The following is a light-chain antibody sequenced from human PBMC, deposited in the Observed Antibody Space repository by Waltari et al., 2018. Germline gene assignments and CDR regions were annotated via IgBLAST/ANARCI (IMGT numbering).Light chain of an antibody. CDR3: QQYDYWPWT. CDR1: QSLRST. J-gene: IGKJ1*01. CDR2: GTS. Sequence: EIVMTQSPPTLSLPPGESATPSCRASQSLRSTFACSQQKPGQPPRLLIYGTSTRATGIPARFRGSGSGTDFSLTISSLQPEDFATYYCQQYDYWPWTFGQGTRVETK. V-gene: IGKV3D-15*01.